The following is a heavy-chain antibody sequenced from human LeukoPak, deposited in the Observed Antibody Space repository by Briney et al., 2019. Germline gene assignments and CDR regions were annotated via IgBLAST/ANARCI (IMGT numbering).Heavy chain of an antibody. V-gene: IGHV1-46*01. D-gene: IGHD6-6*01. Sequence: GASVKVSCKASGYTFTTYYVHSVRHAPGQGLEWMGIINPSGGSTSYAQTFQGRVTMTRDMSTSTVYMELSSLRSEDTAVYYCAREPRAARIPDYYYYYMDVWGKGTRSPSP. CDR1: GYTFTTYY. CDR2: INPSGGST. J-gene: IGHJ6*03. CDR3: AREPRAARIPDYYYYYMDV.